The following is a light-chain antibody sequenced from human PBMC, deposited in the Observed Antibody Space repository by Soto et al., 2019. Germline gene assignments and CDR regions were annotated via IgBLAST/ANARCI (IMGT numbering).Light chain of an antibody. CDR1: QSISIW. V-gene: IGKV1-5*01. CDR3: QQYNSYSPLT. J-gene: IGKJ4*01. Sequence: DLQMTQSPSTLSGSLGDSVTITCRASQSISIWLAWYQQNPGKAPKLLIYDAYSLESGVPSTFSGSGSGTEFTLTISSLQPDDFATYYCQQYNSYSPLTFGGGTKVDI. CDR2: DAY.